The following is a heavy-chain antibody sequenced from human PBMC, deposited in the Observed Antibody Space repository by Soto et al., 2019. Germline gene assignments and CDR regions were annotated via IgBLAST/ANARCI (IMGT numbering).Heavy chain of an antibody. J-gene: IGHJ3*02. CDR3: AIFRVPAASDAFDI. CDR2: MNPNSGNT. CDR1: GYTFTSYD. D-gene: IGHD2-2*01. Sequence: QVQLVQSGAEVKKPGASVKVSCKASGYTFTSYDINWVRQATGQGLEWMGWMNPNSGNTGYAQKFQGRVTMTRNTSISTAYMELSSLRSEDTAVYYCAIFRVPAASDAFDIWGQGTMVTVSS. V-gene: IGHV1-8*01.